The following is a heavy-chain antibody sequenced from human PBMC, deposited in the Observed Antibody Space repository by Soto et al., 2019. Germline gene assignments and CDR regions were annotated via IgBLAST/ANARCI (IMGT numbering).Heavy chain of an antibody. D-gene: IGHD3-10*01. V-gene: IGHV4-31*03. CDR1: GGSISSGGYY. J-gene: IGHJ4*02. CDR2: IYYSGST. Sequence: PSETLSLTCTVSGGSISSGGYYWSWIPQHPGKGMEWIGYIYYSGSTYYNPSLKSRVTISVDTSKNQFSLKLSSVTAADTAVYYCARGTTMVRGPDYWGQGTLVTVSS. CDR3: ARGTTMVRGPDY.